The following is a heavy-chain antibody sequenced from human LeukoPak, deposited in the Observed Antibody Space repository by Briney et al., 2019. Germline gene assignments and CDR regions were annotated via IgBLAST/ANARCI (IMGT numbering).Heavy chain of an antibody. Sequence: SETLSLTCAVYGGSFSSYYWGWIRQPPGKGLEWIGSIYYSGSTFYNPSLKSRVTLSVNTSKNQFSLKLGSVTAADTAVYYCARHKADYYDSSGYYLVSKYYFDYWGQGTLVTVSS. J-gene: IGHJ4*02. V-gene: IGHV4-39*01. CDR1: GGSFSSYY. CDR3: ARHKADYYDSSGYYLVSKYYFDY. D-gene: IGHD3-22*01. CDR2: IYYSGST.